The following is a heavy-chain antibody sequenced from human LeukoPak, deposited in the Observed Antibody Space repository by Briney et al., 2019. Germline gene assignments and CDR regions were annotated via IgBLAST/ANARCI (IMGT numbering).Heavy chain of an antibody. D-gene: IGHD6-19*01. V-gene: IGHV3-30*18. J-gene: IGHJ4*02. CDR2: ISYEASTQ. CDR1: GFTFSNYG. Sequence: PGRSLRLSCAASGFTFSNYGMHWVRQAPGKGLEWVAVISYEASTQFYADSVKGRFTISRNNSKNTLYLQMNSLRAEDTALYYCTKEGAEYASGCTDYWGQGTLVTVSS. CDR3: TKEGAEYASGCTDY.